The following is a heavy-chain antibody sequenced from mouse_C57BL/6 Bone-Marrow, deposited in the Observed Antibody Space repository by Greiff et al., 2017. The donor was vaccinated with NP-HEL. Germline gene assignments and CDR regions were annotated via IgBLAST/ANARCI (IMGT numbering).Heavy chain of an antibody. CDR3: AGGDYGSSRFGYAMDY. CDR1: GYAFSTYW. Sequence: QVQLKESGAELVKPGASVKISCKASGYAFSTYWMNWVKQRPGKGLEWIGQIYPRDGDTNYNGKFKGKVSLTADKSSSTAYLQLSSLTSDDSAVYFCAGGDYGSSRFGYAMDYWGQGTSVTVSS. V-gene: IGHV1-80*01. CDR2: IYPRDGDT. J-gene: IGHJ4*01. D-gene: IGHD1-1*01.